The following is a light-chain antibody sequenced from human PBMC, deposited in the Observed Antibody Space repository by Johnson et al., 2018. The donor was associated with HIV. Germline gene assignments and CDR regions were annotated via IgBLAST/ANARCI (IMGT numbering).Light chain of an antibody. V-gene: IGLV1-51*01. CDR3: GTWDSSLSAYV. CDR2: DNN. Sequence: QSVLTQPPSVSAAPGQKVTISCSGSSSNIGRNYVSWYQQLPGTAPTLLIFDNNKRPSGIPDRFSASKSGTSSTLGITGLQTGDEADDYCGTWDSSLSAYVFGTGTKVTVL. CDR1: SSNIGRNY. J-gene: IGLJ1*01.